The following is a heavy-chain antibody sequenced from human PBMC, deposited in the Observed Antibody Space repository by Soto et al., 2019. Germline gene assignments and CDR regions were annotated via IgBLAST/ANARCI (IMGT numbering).Heavy chain of an antibody. CDR1: GFTVSSNY. Sequence: EVQLVESGGGLVQPGGSLRLSCAASGFTVSSNYMSWVRQAPGKGLEWVSVIYSGGSTYYADSVKGRFTISRHNSKNALYLQMNSLRAEDTAVYYCARVSPRVLRYFDWPTDYYFDYWGQGTLVTVSS. V-gene: IGHV3-53*04. J-gene: IGHJ4*02. CDR2: IYSGGST. CDR3: ARVSPRVLRYFDWPTDYYFDY. D-gene: IGHD3-9*01.